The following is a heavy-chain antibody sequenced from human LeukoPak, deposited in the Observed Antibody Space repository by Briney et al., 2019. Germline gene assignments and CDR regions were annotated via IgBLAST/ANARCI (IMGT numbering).Heavy chain of an antibody. V-gene: IGHV3-30*04. CDR1: GFTFSSYA. CDR2: ISYDGSNK. Sequence: GGSLILSCAASGFTFSSYAMHWVRQAPGKGLEWVAVISYDGSNKYYADSVKGRFTISRDNSKNTLYLQMNSLRAEDTAVYYCARGGVRIAVAPFDYWGQGTLVTVSS. D-gene: IGHD6-13*01. J-gene: IGHJ4*02. CDR3: ARGGVRIAVAPFDY.